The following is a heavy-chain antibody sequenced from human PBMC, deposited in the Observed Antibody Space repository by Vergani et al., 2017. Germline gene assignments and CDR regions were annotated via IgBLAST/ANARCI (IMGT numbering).Heavy chain of an antibody. CDR1: GGSFSGYY. Sequence: QVQLQQWGAGLLKPSETLSLTCAVYGGSFSGYYWSWIRQPPGKGLEWIGEINHSGSTNYNPSLKSRVTISVETSKNQFSLKLSSVTAADTAVYYCARGSEYYDSSGYPLDYWGQGTLVTVSS. D-gene: IGHD3-22*01. CDR3: ARGSEYYDSSGYPLDY. CDR2: INHSGST. V-gene: IGHV4-34*01. J-gene: IGHJ4*02.